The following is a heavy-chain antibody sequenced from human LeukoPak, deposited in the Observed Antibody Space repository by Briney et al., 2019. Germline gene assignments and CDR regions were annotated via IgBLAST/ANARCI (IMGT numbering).Heavy chain of an antibody. J-gene: IGHJ4*02. V-gene: IGHV5-51*01. CDR1: GYIFTSNW. D-gene: IGHD3-10*01. Sequence: GESLKISCKGSGYIFTSNWIGLVRQMPGKGLEWMGIIYPGDSDTRYSPSFQGQVTISADKSISTAYLQWSSLKASDTAMYYCARQTRDGSGSRGYSFDFWGQGTLVTVSS. CDR3: ARQTRDGSGSRGYSFDF. CDR2: IYPGDSDT.